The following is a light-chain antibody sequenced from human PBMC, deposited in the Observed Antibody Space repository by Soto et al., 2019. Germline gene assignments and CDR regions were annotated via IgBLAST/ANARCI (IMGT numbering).Light chain of an antibody. V-gene: IGLV2-14*01. Sequence: QLVLTQPASVSGSPGQSITISCTGTSSDVGGYNYVSWYQQHPGKAPKLMIYDVSNRPSGVSNRFSGSKSGNTASLTISGLQAEDEADYYCSSYTSSSTVXXGGGXKLTVL. CDR3: SSYTSSSTVX. CDR1: SSDVGGYNY. J-gene: IGLJ2*01. CDR2: DVS.